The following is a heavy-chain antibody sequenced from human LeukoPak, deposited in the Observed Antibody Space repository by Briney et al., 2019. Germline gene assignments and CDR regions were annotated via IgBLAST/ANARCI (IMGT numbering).Heavy chain of an antibody. CDR2: ISYDGSNK. Sequence: PGRSLRLSCAASGFTFSSYGMHWVRQAPGKGLEWVAVISYDGSNKYYADSVKGRFTISRDTSKSTLYLQMNSLRAEDTAVYYCARDLEWLGTQGTYYYYYGMDVWGQGTTVTVSS. V-gene: IGHV3-30*03. CDR1: GFTFSSYG. CDR3: ARDLEWLGTQGTYYYYYGMDV. D-gene: IGHD6-19*01. J-gene: IGHJ6*02.